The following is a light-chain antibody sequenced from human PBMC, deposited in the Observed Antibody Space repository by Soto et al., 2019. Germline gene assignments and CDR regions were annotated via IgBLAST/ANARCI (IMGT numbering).Light chain of an antibody. Sequence: QSALTQPPSASGSAGQSVTISCTGTSTDVGGYNYVSWFQQHPGKAPMLMIYEVSKRPSGVPDRFSGSKSGNTASLTVSGLQAEHEADYYCSSYAGNNIHYVFGTGTKVTVL. CDR3: SSYAGNNIHYV. CDR2: EVS. J-gene: IGLJ1*01. V-gene: IGLV2-8*01. CDR1: STDVGGYNY.